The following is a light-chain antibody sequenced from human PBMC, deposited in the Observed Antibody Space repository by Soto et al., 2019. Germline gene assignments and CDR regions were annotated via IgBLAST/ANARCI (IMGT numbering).Light chain of an antibody. Sequence: EIVLTQSPGTLSLSPGERATLSCRASQSVSSSYLAWYQQKPGQAPRLLIYGASSRATGIPDRFSGSGSGTDFPLTISRLEPEDFAVYYCQHQGITSGGGTKVDIK. CDR1: QSVSSSY. J-gene: IGKJ4*01. V-gene: IGKV3-20*01. CDR2: GAS. CDR3: QHQGIT.